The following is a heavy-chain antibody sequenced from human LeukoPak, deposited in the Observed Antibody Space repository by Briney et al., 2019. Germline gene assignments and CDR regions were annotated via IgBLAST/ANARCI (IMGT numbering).Heavy chain of an antibody. CDR3: AQREHYRMDV. CDR2: GGSGGTR. D-gene: IGHD1-1*01. J-gene: IGHJ6*04. CDR1: GWTFTNYG. V-gene: IGHV3-23*01. Sequence: RWSLTLSCAASGWTFTNYGMGWVRQAPGKGLEWVSYGGSGGTRYYADSVRGRFTISRDNSKDTLSLQMNSLTAEDTAVYRGAQREHYRMDVWGKGTALTVSS.